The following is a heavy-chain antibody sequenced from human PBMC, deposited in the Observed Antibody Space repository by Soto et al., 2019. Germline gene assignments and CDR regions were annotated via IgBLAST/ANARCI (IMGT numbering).Heavy chain of an antibody. D-gene: IGHD2-2*02. CDR3: AKDRFYGYCSSTSCYNSYGHDAFDI. CDR1: GFVFSSYA. Sequence: GGSLRLSCAASGFVFSSYAMSWVRQAPGKGLEWVSAISGSGTTAYYADSVKGRFIFSRDNPKNTMYLQMNSLRAEDTAVYFCAKDRFYGYCSSTSCYNSYGHDAFDIWGQGTMVTVS. J-gene: IGHJ3*02. CDR2: ISGSGTTA. V-gene: IGHV3-23*01.